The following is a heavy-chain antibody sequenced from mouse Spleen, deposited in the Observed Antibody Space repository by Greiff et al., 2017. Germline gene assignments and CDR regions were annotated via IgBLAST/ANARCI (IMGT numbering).Heavy chain of an antibody. D-gene: IGHD1-2*01. Sequence: VHLVESGAELVRPGASVKLSCKASGYTFTDYYINWVKQRPGQGLEWIARIYPGSGNTYYNEKFKGKATLTAEKSSSTAYMQLSSLTSEDSAVYFCARVAYGYVDAMDYWGQGTSVTVSS. CDR2: IYPGSGNT. V-gene: IGHV1-76*01. CDR1: GYTFTDYY. J-gene: IGHJ4*01. CDR3: ARVAYGYVDAMDY.